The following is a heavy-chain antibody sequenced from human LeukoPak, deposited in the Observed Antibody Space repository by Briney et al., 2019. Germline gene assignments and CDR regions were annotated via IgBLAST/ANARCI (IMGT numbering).Heavy chain of an antibody. CDR3: ARGFPYYDSSGYYLYYFDY. CDR2: IIPIFGTA. Sequence: SVKVSCKASGYTFTSYAMHWVRQAPGQGLEWMGGIIPIFGTANYAQKFQGRVTITADESTSTAYMELSSLRSEDTAVYYCARGFPYYDSSGYYLYYFDYWGQGTLVTVSS. V-gene: IGHV1-69*13. D-gene: IGHD3-22*01. J-gene: IGHJ4*02. CDR1: GYTFTSYA.